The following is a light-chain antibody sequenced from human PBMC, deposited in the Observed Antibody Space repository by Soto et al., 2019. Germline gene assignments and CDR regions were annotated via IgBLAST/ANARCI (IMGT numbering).Light chain of an antibody. Sequence: DIVLTQSPGTLSLSPRERAAYFYRASQSVTNNYLAWSRQKVGQAPRLLIYGASKRATGIPDRFSGGGSGTEFTLSISILQSGDVSVYYCQQGSNWPTFGEGTRLEIK. CDR1: QSVTNNY. J-gene: IGKJ5*01. CDR2: GAS. V-gene: IGKV3D-20*02. CDR3: QQGSNWPT.